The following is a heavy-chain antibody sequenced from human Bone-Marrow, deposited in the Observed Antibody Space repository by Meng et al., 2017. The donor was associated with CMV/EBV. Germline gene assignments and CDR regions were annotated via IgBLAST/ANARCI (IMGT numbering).Heavy chain of an antibody. CDR1: GYTFTGYY. Sequence: ASVKVSCKASGYTFTGYYMHWVRQAPGQGLEWMGWINPNSGGTNYAQKFQGRVTMTRDTYISTAYMELSRLRSDDTAVYYCARTLTGTTEFDYWGQGTLVTVSS. D-gene: IGHD1-20*01. V-gene: IGHV1-2*02. CDR3: ARTLTGTTEFDY. J-gene: IGHJ4*02. CDR2: INPNSGGT.